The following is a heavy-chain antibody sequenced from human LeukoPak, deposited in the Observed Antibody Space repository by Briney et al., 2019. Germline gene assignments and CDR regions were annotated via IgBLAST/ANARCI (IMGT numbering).Heavy chain of an antibody. CDR1: GGSFSGYY. CDR2: INHSGST. V-gene: IGHV4-34*01. D-gene: IGHD4-17*01. Sequence: SETLSLTCAVYGGSFSGYYWSWIRQPPGKGLGWIGEINHSGSTNYNPSLKRRVTISVDTSKNQSSLKLSSVTAADTAVYYCARHGYGDYPDYWGQGTLVTVSS. CDR3: ARHGYGDYPDY. J-gene: IGHJ4*02.